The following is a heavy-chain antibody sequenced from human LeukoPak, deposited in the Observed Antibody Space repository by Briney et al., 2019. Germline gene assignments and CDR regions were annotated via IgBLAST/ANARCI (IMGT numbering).Heavy chain of an antibody. CDR1: GYSFTTYW. Sequence: ESLKISCKGSGYSFTTYWIGWVRQLPGKGLEWMGIIYPGDSDTRYSPSFQGQVTISADKSISTAYLQWSSLKASGTAIYYCARVAKTGYSSSSDYFDYWGQGTLVTVSS. D-gene: IGHD6-6*01. V-gene: IGHV5-51*01. J-gene: IGHJ4*02. CDR3: ARVAKTGYSSSSDYFDY. CDR2: IYPGDSDT.